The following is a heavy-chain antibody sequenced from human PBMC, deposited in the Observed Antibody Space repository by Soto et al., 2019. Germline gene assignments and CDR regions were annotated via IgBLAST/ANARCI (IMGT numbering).Heavy chain of an antibody. CDR3: TRAYDGSDDFCADFDC. D-gene: IGHD3-22*01. Sequence: EVQLVESGGDLVQPGGSLKLSCAASGFTFSGSAMHWVRQASGKGLEWVGHIRRRAKNYATVYAASVKCRFTISRDDSKKTAYLQMNSLNTDDTAVYYCTRAYDGSDDFCADFDCWGQGTLVTVSS. V-gene: IGHV3-73*02. CDR2: IRRRAKNYAT. CDR1: GFTFSGSA. J-gene: IGHJ4*02.